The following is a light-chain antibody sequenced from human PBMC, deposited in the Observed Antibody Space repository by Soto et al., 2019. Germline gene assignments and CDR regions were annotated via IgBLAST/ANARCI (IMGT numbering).Light chain of an antibody. Sequence: DIQLTQSPSFLSASVGDRVTITCRASQGINSFLAWYQQRPGKAPKLLIYGASTLQSGVPSRFSGSGSWTDFTLTTASLQLEDFATYYGQQLYGFPFTFGPGTKVDIK. V-gene: IGKV1-9*01. J-gene: IGKJ3*01. CDR3: QQLYGFPFT. CDR2: GAS. CDR1: QGINSF.